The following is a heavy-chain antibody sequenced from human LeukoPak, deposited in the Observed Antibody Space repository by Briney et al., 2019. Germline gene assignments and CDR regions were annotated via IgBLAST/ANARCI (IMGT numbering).Heavy chain of an antibody. CDR3: ARRKDILTGYYTDDAFDI. Sequence: GDSLKISCKGSGYSFTSYWISWVRQKPGKGLEWMGRIDPSDSYTNYSPSFQGHVTISADKSISTAYLQWSSLKASDTAMYYCARRKDILTGYYTDDAFDIWGQGTMVTVSS. D-gene: IGHD3-9*01. J-gene: IGHJ3*02. CDR1: GYSFTSYW. CDR2: IDPSDSYT. V-gene: IGHV5-10-1*01.